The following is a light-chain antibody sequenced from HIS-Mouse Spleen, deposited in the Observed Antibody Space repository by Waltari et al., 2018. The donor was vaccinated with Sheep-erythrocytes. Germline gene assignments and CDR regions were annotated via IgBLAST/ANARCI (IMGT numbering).Light chain of an antibody. CDR2: GKN. Sequence: SSELTQDPAVSVALGQTVRITCQGDSLRSYYAIGYQKKPGQAPVLVIYGKNNRPSGIPDRFSGSSSGNTASLTITGAQAEDEADYYCNSRDSSGNHLVFGGGTKLTVL. CDR3: NSRDSSGNHLV. J-gene: IGLJ3*02. V-gene: IGLV3-19*01. CDR1: SLRSYY.